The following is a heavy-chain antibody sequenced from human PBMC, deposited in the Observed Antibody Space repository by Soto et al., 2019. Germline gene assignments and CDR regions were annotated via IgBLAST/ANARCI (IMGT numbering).Heavy chain of an antibody. CDR2: INAGNGNT. V-gene: IGHV1-3*01. J-gene: IGHJ4*02. Sequence: ASVKVSCKASGYTFTSYAIHWVRQAPGQRLEWMGWINAGNGNTKYSQKFQGRVTITRDTSASTAYMELSSLRSEDTAVYYCAKGFGNYWAFDYWGQGTLVTVSS. CDR3: AKGFGNYWAFDY. CDR1: GYTFTSYA. D-gene: IGHD1-26*01.